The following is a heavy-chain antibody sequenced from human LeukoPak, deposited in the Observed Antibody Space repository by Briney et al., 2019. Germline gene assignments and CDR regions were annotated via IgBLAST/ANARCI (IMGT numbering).Heavy chain of an antibody. D-gene: IGHD6-13*01. CDR1: GGSISSYY. CDR2: IYYSGST. Sequence: SSETLSLTCTVSGGSISSYYWSWIRQPPGKGLEWIGYIYYSGSTNYNPSLKSRVTISVDTSKNQFSLKLSSVTAADTAVYYCARRAYSSRWYYFDYWGQGTLVTVSS. CDR3: ARRAYSSRWYYFDY. J-gene: IGHJ4*02. V-gene: IGHV4-59*08.